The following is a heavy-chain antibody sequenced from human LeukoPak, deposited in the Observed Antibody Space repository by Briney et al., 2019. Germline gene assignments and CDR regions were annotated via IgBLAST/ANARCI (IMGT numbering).Heavy chain of an antibody. Sequence: GGSLRLSCAASGFTFSSYWMNWARQAPGKGLEWVSSISSSSSYIYYADSVKGRFTISRDNAKNSLYLQMNSLRAEDTAVYYCARSDTKLGYCSSTSCHTDYWGQGTLVTVSS. D-gene: IGHD2-2*02. CDR3: ARSDTKLGYCSSTSCHTDY. CDR2: ISSSSSYI. V-gene: IGHV3-21*01. J-gene: IGHJ4*02. CDR1: GFTFSSYW.